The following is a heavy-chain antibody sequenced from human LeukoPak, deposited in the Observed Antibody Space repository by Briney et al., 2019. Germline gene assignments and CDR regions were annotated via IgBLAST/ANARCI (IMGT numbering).Heavy chain of an antibody. J-gene: IGHJ6*03. CDR1: GGTFSSYA. D-gene: IGHD6-13*01. CDR2: IIPIFGTA. V-gene: IGHV1-69*05. Sequence: SVKVSCKASGGTFSSYAISWVRQTPGHGLEWMGGIIPIFGTANYAQKFQGRVTITTDESTSTAYMELSSLGSEDTAVYYCARAVGAAAVGYMDVWGKGTTVTVSS. CDR3: ARAVGAAAVGYMDV.